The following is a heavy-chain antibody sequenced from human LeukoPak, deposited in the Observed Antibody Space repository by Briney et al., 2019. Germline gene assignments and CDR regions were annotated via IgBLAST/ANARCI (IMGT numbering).Heavy chain of an antibody. V-gene: IGHV3-48*03. CDR2: ISSSGSTI. CDR3: ARTDY. CDR1: GFTFSSYE. Sequence: GGSLRLSCAASGFTFSSYEMNWVRRAPGKGLECISYISSSGSTIYYADSVKGRFTISRDNAKNSLYLQLNSLRAEDTALYYCARTDYWGQGTLVTVSS. J-gene: IGHJ4*02.